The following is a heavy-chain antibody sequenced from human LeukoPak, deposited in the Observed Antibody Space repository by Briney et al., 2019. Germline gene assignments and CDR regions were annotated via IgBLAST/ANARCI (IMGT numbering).Heavy chain of an antibody. CDR1: GFTFSDYY. J-gene: IGHJ6*03. D-gene: IGHD2-21*02. CDR3: ARDLPPYCGGDCPPLGYYYYMDV. Sequence: GGSLRLSCAASGFTFSDYYMNWIRQAPGKGLEWVSYISSSGSTIYYADSVKGRFTISRDNAKNSLYLQMNSLRAEDTAVYYCARDLPPYCGGDCPPLGYYYYMDVWGKGTTVTISS. V-gene: IGHV3-11*04. CDR2: ISSSGSTI.